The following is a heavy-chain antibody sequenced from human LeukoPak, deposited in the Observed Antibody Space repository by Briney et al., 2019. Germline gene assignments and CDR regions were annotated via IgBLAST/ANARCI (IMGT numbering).Heavy chain of an antibody. CDR3: ARGSGGYYDAFDV. D-gene: IGHD3-22*01. CDR1: GGSISSYY. J-gene: IGHJ3*01. CDR2: IYYSGST. V-gene: IGHV4-59*01. Sequence: SETLSLTCTVSGGSISSYYWSWIRQPPGKGLEWIGYIYYSGSTNYNPSLKSRVTISVDTSKNQFSLKLSSVTAADTAVYYCARGSGGYYDAFDVWGQGTMVTVSS.